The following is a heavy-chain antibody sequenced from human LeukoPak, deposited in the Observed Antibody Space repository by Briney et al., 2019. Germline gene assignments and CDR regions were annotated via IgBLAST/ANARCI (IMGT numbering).Heavy chain of an antibody. CDR1: GDSVSSNSVA. Sequence: SRTLSLTCAISGDSVSSNSVAWNWIRQSPSRGLEWLGRTYYRSKWFSDYAVSVKSRITINPDTSKNQFSLQLNSVTPEDTAVFYCARKVGSYFDYWGQGTLVTVSS. V-gene: IGHV6-1*01. J-gene: IGHJ4*02. CDR2: TYYRSKWFS. CDR3: ARKVGSYFDY. D-gene: IGHD1-26*01.